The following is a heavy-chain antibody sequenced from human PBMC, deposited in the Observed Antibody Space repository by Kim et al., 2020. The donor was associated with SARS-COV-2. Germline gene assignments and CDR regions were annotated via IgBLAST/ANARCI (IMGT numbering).Heavy chain of an antibody. CDR1: GFTFSSYG. Sequence: GGSLRLSCAASGFTFSSYGMHWVRQAPGKGLEWVAVISYDGSNKYYADSVKGRFTISRDNSKNTLYLQMNSLRAEDTAVYYCAKPLRARGGSYYFDYWGQGTLVTVSS. CDR3: AKPLRARGGSYYFDY. D-gene: IGHD3-16*01. CDR2: ISYDGSNK. V-gene: IGHV3-30*18. J-gene: IGHJ4*02.